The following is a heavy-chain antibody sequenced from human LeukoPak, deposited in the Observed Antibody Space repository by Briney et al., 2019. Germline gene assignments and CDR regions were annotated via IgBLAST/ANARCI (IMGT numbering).Heavy chain of an antibody. CDR1: GGSISSRPYC. J-gene: IGHJ4*02. V-gene: IGHV4-39*01. CDR3: ARLPTVTFFDY. D-gene: IGHD4-17*01. CDR2: FFYSGST. Sequence: SETLSLTCTVSGGSISSRPYCWGWIRQPPGKGLEWLGSFFYSGSTNYKPSLKSRVTISVDTSKNQFSLKLSSVTAADTAVYYCARLPTVTFFDYWGQGTLVTVSS.